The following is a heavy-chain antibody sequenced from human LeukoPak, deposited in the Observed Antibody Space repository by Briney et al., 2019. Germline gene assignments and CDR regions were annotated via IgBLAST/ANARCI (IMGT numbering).Heavy chain of an antibody. CDR1: GGSLSGFY. CDR2: VYYSGST. D-gene: IGHD3-22*01. J-gene: IGHJ4*02. CDR3: ARETYYYDSSGYYPTLYYFDY. V-gene: IGHV4-59*01. Sequence: PSETLSLTCTVSGGSLSGFYWSWIRQPPGAGLEWIGYVYYSGSTNYNPSLKSRVTISVDTSKNQFSLKLSSVTAADTAVYYCARETYYYDSSGYYPTLYYFDYWGQGTLVTVSS.